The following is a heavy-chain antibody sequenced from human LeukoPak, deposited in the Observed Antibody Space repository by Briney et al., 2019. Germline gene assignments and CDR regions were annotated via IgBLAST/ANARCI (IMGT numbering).Heavy chain of an antibody. Sequence: SETLSLTCAVYGGSFSGYYWSWIRQPPGKGLEWIGSIYYSGSTYYNPSLKSRVTISVDTSKNQFSLKLSSVTAADTAVYYCARERIPIDPWGQGTLVTVSS. CDR2: IYYSGST. D-gene: IGHD3-3*01. J-gene: IGHJ5*02. CDR1: GGSFSGYY. CDR3: ARERIPIDP. V-gene: IGHV4-34*01.